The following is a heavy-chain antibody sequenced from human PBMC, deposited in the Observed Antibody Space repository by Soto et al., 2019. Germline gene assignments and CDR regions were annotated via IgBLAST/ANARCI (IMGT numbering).Heavy chain of an antibody. D-gene: IGHD5-18*01. Sequence: EVQLVESGGGLVKPGGSLRLSCAASGFTFSNAWMSWVRQAPGKGLEWVGRIKSKTDGGTTDYAAPVKGRFTISRDDSKNTLYLQMSSLKTEDTAVYYCTTDLLLGSVDTAMIYGYWGQGTLVTVSS. V-gene: IGHV3-15*01. J-gene: IGHJ4*02. CDR3: TTDLLLGSVDTAMIYGY. CDR2: IKSKTDGGTT. CDR1: GFTFSNAW.